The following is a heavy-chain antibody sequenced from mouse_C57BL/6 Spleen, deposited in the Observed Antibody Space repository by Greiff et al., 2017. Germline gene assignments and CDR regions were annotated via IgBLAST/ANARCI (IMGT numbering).Heavy chain of an antibody. D-gene: IGHD1-1*01. J-gene: IGHJ1*03. CDR3: ARSVNYGSSYWYFDV. V-gene: IGHV1-52*01. CDR1: GYTFTSYW. Sequence: QVQLQQPGAELVRPGSSVKLSCKASGYTFTSYWMHWVKQRPIQGLEWIGNIDPSDSETPYNQKFKDKATLTVDKSSSTAYMQLSSLTSEDSAVYYCARSVNYGSSYWYFDVWGTGTTVTVSS. CDR2: IDPSDSET.